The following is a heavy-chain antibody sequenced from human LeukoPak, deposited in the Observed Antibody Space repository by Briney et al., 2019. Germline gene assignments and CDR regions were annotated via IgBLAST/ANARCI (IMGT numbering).Heavy chain of an antibody. Sequence: KPGGSLRLSCAASGFAVSDYYMNWIRQAPGKGLEWVSYVSSRDNLIYYADSVKGRFTISTDNAKNSVYLQMNSLRAEDTAVYYCAKPIDSSGYYYATNGSYDYWGQGTLVTVSS. CDR2: VSSRDNLI. J-gene: IGHJ4*02. D-gene: IGHD3-22*01. CDR1: GFAVSDYY. V-gene: IGHV3-11*01. CDR3: AKPIDSSGYYYATNGSYDY.